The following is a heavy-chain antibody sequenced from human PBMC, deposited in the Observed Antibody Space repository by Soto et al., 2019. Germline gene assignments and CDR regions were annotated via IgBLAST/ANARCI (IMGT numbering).Heavy chain of an antibody. CDR2: ISSSSSYI. V-gene: IGHV3-21*01. CDR1: GFTFSSYS. J-gene: IGHJ4*02. Sequence: PGGSLRLSCAASGFTFSSYSMNWVRQAPGKGLEWVSSISSSSSYIYYADSVKGRFTISRDNAKNSLYLQMNSLRAEDTAVYYCARCGSGSYYSHGWGQGTLVTVS. CDR3: ARCGSGSYYSHG. D-gene: IGHD3-10*01.